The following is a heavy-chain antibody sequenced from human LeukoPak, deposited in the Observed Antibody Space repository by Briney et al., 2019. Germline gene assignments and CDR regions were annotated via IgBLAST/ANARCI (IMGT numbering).Heavy chain of an antibody. CDR3: ARHLAYYDFWSGYSPFDY. V-gene: IGHV4-59*01. CDR1: GGSISSYY. CDR2: IYYSGST. Sequence: SETLSLTCTVSGGSISSYYWSWLRQPPGKGLEWIGYIYYSGSTNYNPSLKSRVTISVDTSKNQFSLKLSSVTAADTAVYYCARHLAYYDFWSGYSPFDYWGQGTLVTVSS. D-gene: IGHD3-3*01. J-gene: IGHJ4*02.